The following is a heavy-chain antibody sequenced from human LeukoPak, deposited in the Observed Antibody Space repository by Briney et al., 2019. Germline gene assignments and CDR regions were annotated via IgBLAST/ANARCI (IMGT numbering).Heavy chain of an antibody. Sequence: PGGSLRLSCAASGFTFSDYAMNWVRQAPGKGLEWVSSISGAAAIIYYADSVKGRFTISRDNSKNTLYLQMNSLRAEDTAVYYCAKAQSGRSARIAMDYWGQGALVTVSS. CDR3: AKAQSGRSARIAMDY. V-gene: IGHV3-23*01. D-gene: IGHD1-1*01. CDR1: GFTFSDYA. CDR2: ISGAAAII. J-gene: IGHJ4*02.